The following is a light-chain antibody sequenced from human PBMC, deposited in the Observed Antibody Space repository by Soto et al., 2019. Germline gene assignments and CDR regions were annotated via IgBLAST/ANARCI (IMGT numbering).Light chain of an antibody. CDR3: QQSYSTPPWT. CDR1: QSISSY. J-gene: IGKJ1*01. Sequence: DIQMTQSPSSLSASVGDRVTITCRASQSISSYLNWYQQKPGKAPKLLIYAASSLQSGGPSRFSGSGSGTDFTLTISSLQPEDFATYYCQQSYSTPPWTLGQATKVDIK. CDR2: AAS. V-gene: IGKV1-39*01.